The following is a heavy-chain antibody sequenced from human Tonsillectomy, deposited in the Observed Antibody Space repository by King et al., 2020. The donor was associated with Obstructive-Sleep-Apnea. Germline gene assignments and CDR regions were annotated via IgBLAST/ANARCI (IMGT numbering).Heavy chain of an antibody. D-gene: IGHD3-22*01. CDR3: ARDPKSDYFDSSGFDI. J-gene: IGHJ4*02. CDR1: EFTLSFYA. CDR2: ITHDGSNE. Sequence: VQLVESGGGVVQPGRSLRLSCAASEFTLSFYALHWVRQAPGRGLEWVAVITHDGSNEYYADSVKGRFIISRDNSKDTLHLQMNSLRPEDTAIYYCARDPKSDYFDSSGFDIWGQGALVTVSS. V-gene: IGHV3-30-3*01.